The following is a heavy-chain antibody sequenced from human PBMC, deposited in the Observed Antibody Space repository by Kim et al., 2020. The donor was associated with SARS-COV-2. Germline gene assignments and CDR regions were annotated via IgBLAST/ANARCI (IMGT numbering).Heavy chain of an antibody. CDR3: ARRDYGGFDY. Sequence: RTCTDPSLKSRLTLPVDTYKNQFALKLSSVTAADTAVYYCARRDYGGFDYWGQGTRVTVSS. V-gene: IGHV4-39*01. J-gene: IGHJ4*02. CDR2: RT. D-gene: IGHD4-17*01.